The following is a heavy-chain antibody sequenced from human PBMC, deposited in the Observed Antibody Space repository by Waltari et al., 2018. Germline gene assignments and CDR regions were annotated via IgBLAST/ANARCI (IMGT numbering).Heavy chain of an antibody. D-gene: IGHD3-22*01. J-gene: IGHJ4*02. CDR1: GFTFSSYA. V-gene: IGHV3-23*01. CDR2: ISGSGGRT. Sequence: EVQLLESGGGLVQPGGSLRLSCAASGFTFSSYAMSWVRQAPGKGLEWVSAISGSGGRTYDADSVKGRFTISRDNSKNTRYLQMNSLRAEDTAVYYCAKLGGYYDSSGLFDYWGQGTLVTVSS. CDR3: AKLGGYYDSSGLFDY.